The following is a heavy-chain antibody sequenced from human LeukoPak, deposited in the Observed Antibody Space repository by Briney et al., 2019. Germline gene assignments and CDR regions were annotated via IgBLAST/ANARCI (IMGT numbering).Heavy chain of an antibody. CDR2: INPSGGST. Sequence: ASVKVSCKASGYTFTSYYVHWVRQAPGQGLEWMGIINPSGGSTSYAQKFQGRVTMTRDMSTSTVYMELSSLRSEDTAVYYCARDKGGSYYQALGAFDIWGQGTMVTVSS. V-gene: IGHV1-46*01. J-gene: IGHJ3*02. D-gene: IGHD1-26*01. CDR1: GYTFTSYY. CDR3: ARDKGGSYYQALGAFDI.